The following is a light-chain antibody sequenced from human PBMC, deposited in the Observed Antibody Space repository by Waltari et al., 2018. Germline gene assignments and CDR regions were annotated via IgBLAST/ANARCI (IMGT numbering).Light chain of an antibody. Sequence: GVLTQSPLSLAVTLGQPASISCKSSQSLLYSNGNVYLDWYLQRPGQSPRRLIYQVSKRDSGVPDRFSGSGSETDFTLRISRVEADDVGTYYCLQVPFTFGPGTKMEVK. J-gene: IGKJ3*01. CDR1: QSLLYSNGNVY. CDR3: LQVPFT. V-gene: IGKV2-30*01. CDR2: QVS.